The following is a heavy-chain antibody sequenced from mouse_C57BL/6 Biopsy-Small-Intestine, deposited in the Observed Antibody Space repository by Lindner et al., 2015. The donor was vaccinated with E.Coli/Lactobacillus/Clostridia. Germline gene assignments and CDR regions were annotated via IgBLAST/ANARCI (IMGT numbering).Heavy chain of an antibody. CDR1: GFNIKDYY. J-gene: IGHJ4*01. CDR2: IDPEDGET. D-gene: IGHD2-1*01. Sequence: VQLQESGAELVKPGASVKLSCTASGFNIKDYYIHWMRQRTEQGLEWIGRIDPEDGETKYAPKFQGKATLTADTSSDTAYLQLNSLTSEDTAVYYCTRDGNFLYFYAMDYWGQGTSVTVSS. CDR3: TRDGNFLYFYAMDY. V-gene: IGHV14-2*01.